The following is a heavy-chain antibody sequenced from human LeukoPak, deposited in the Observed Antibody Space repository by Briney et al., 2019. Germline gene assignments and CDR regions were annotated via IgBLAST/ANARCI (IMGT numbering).Heavy chain of an antibody. J-gene: IGHJ6*02. V-gene: IGHV3-21*01. Sequence: PGGSLRLSCAASGFTFSSYSMNWVRQAPGKGLEWGSAISSSSSYIYYADSVKGRFTISRDNAMISMYIQMNSLRAEDTSVYYCATAEELSTAAGSTYYYYGLDVWGQGTTVTVSS. CDR3: ATAEELSTAAGSTYYYYGLDV. D-gene: IGHD6-13*01. CDR2: ISSSSSYI. CDR1: GFTFSSYS.